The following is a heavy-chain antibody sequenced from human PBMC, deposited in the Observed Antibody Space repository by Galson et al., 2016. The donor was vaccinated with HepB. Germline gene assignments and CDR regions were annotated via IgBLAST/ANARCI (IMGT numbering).Heavy chain of an antibody. V-gene: IGHV3-21*01. Sequence: SLRLSCAVFGFNLNSYSMNWVRQAPGKGLEWVSCISSSSVYIWYADSVRGRFTNSRDNAKNSLYLQMDSLTAEDTAVYYCARADGFNTPFFDSWGQGTTVTVSS. CDR3: ARADGFNTPFFDS. J-gene: IGHJ4*03. CDR2: ISSSSVYI. D-gene: IGHD5-24*01. CDR1: GFNLNSYS.